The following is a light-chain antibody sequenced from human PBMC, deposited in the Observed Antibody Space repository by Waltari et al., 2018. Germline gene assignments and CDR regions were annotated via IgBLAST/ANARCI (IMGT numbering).Light chain of an antibody. V-gene: IGKV3-20*01. CDR2: GTS. Sequence: EIVLTQSPGTLSLSPGARATLSCRASQSVTSISLTWYQQKLCQAPRILIYGTSSRATASPDRFSGSGSGTDFTLTISRLEPADFAVYYCQQYDGEVVTFGGGTKVEI. CDR3: QQYDGEVVT. CDR1: QSVTSIS. J-gene: IGKJ4*01.